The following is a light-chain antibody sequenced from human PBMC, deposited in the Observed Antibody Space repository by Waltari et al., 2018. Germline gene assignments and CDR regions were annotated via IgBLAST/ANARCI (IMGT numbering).Light chain of an antibody. CDR2: EVS. V-gene: IGLV2-14*01. CDR1: SSDVGGYHY. CDR3: SSYTSSSTLYV. Sequence: QSALTQPASVSGSPGQSITISCTGTSSDVGGYHYDSWYQQHPGKAPKLMIYEVSNRPSGVSNRFSGSKSGNTASLTISGLQAEDEADYYCSSYTSSSTLYVFGTGTKVTVL. J-gene: IGLJ1*01.